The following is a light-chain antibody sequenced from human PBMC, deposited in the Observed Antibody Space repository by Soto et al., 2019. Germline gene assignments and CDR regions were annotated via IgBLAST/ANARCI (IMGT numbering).Light chain of an antibody. CDR1: QSIYSS. J-gene: IGKJ2*01. V-gene: IGKV1-39*01. CDR3: KQSYSAPYT. Sequence: DIQMTQSPSSLSASVGDRVTITCRASQSIYSSLNWYHQKPGKAPKLLIYAASNLQSGVPSRFSGSGSGTDFTLSISSMQPEDFATYYCKQSYSAPYTFGQGTKLDI. CDR2: AAS.